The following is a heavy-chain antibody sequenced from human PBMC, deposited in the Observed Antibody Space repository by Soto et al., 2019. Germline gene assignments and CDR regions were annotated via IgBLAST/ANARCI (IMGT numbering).Heavy chain of an antibody. CDR3: ARGYCSGGSCYLNDY. CDR1: GYTFTSYG. Sequence: ASVKVSCKASGYTFTSYGISWVRQAPGQGLEWMGWISAYNGNTNYAQKLQGRVTMTTDTSTSTAYMELRSLRSDDTAVYYCARGYCSGGSCYLNDYWGQGTLVTVSS. D-gene: IGHD2-15*01. CDR2: ISAYNGNT. J-gene: IGHJ4*02. V-gene: IGHV1-18*01.